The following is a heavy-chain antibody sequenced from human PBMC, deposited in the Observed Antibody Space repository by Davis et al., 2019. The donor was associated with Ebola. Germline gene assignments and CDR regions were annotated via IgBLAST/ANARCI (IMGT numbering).Heavy chain of an antibody. V-gene: IGHV3-21*01. J-gene: IGHJ4*02. CDR3: ATDPYGGNPQSADY. CDR1: GFTFSTYS. D-gene: IGHD3-16*01. Sequence: GGSLRLSCAASGFTFSTYSMSWVRQAPGKGLEWVSSISSDSDYIYYADSAKGRFTISRDNAKNSLYLQMNSLRAEDTAVYYCATDPYGGNPQSADYWGQGSLVTVSS. CDR2: ISSDSDYI.